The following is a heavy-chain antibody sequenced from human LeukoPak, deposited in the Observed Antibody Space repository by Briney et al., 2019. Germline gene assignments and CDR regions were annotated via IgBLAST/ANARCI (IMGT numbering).Heavy chain of an antibody. V-gene: IGHV3-23*01. CDR2: ITGSAGNT. D-gene: IGHD5-24*01. J-gene: IGHJ4*02. CDR3: ARPRNGYNSLDY. CDR1: GFTVSSNE. Sequence: GGSLRLSCAASGFTVSSNEMSWVRQAPGKGLEWVSAITGSAGNTFHADSVKGRFTISRDNSKSTLCLQMNSLRAEDTAVYFCARPRNGYNSLDYWGRGTLVTVSS.